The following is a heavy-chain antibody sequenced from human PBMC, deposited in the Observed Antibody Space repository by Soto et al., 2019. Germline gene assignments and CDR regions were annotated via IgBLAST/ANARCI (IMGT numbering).Heavy chain of an antibody. CDR1: GGSISSYY. Sequence: SETLSLTCTVSGGSISSYYWSWIRQPPGKGLEWIGYIYYSGSTNYNPSLKSRVTISVDTSKNQFSLKLSSVTAADTAVYYCARGLAYYDSSGYYSDWGQGTLVTVS. CDR3: ARGLAYYDSSGYYSD. D-gene: IGHD3-22*01. CDR2: IYYSGST. J-gene: IGHJ4*02. V-gene: IGHV4-59*01.